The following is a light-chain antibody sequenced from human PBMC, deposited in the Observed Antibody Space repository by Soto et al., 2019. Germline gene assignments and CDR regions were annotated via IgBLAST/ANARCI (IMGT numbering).Light chain of an antibody. J-gene: IGKJ1*01. V-gene: IGKV3-20*01. CDR1: QSVSNNY. CDR2: GAS. Sequence: EIVLTQSPGTLSLSPGERATLSCRASQSVSNNYLAWYQQKPGQAPRLLIYGASNRATGIPDRFSGRGSGTDFTLPISRLEPEDFAVYYCQQYGSSGTFGQGTKVDIK. CDR3: QQYGSSGT.